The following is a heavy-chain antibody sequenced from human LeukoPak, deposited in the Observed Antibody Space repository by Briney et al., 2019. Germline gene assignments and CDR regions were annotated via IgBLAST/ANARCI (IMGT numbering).Heavy chain of an antibody. CDR1: GYTFTGYY. V-gene: IGHV1-2*02. Sequence: GASVTVSCKPSGYTFTGYYLHWVRQAPGQALEWMGWINLNTGATIYAQKFQDRVTMSRDTSISTAYMDLSRLRSDDTAVYYCARDRVGSGWPRPFYFEFWGQGTLVAVSS. D-gene: IGHD6-19*01. CDR2: INLNTGAT. CDR3: ARDRVGSGWPRPFYFEF. J-gene: IGHJ4*02.